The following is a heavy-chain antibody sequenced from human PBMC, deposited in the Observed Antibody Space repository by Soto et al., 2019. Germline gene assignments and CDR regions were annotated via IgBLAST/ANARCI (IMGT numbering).Heavy chain of an antibody. Sequence: SETLSLTYSFSGGSISSSYWSWIRQPPGKGLEWIGYIYDSGSTYYNSSLKSRVTMSVDKSKNQFSLKLSSVTAADTAVYYCARCTMVRGVMKYFDYWGQG. CDR1: GGSISSSY. CDR3: ARCTMVRGVMKYFDY. V-gene: IGHV4-59*12. CDR2: IYDSGST. J-gene: IGHJ4*02. D-gene: IGHD3-10*01.